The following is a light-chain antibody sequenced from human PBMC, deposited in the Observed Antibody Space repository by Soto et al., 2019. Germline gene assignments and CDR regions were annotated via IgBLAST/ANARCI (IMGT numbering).Light chain of an antibody. CDR2: GAS. J-gene: IGKJ4*01. V-gene: IGKV3-20*01. Sequence: IVLTHSPATLSLSPCERATLSFSASQSVSSSYLAWYQQKPGQAPRLLIYGASTRATGIPARFSGSGSGTEFTLTISRLEPEDFAVYYCQQYGSSPLTFGGGTKVDIK. CDR1: QSVSSSY. CDR3: QQYGSSPLT.